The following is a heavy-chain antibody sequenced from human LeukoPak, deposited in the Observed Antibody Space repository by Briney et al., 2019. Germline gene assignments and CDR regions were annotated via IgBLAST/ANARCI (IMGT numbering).Heavy chain of an antibody. CDR1: GFTFSSYA. Sequence: GRSLRLSCAASGFTFSSYAMHWVRQAPGKGLEWVALISYDGSNKYFADSVKGRFTISRDNSKNTLYLQMNSLRAEDTAVYYCARAAIAAARIYYYMDVWGKGTTVTVSS. CDR3: ARAAIAAARIYYYMDV. V-gene: IGHV3-30*04. D-gene: IGHD6-13*01. J-gene: IGHJ6*03. CDR2: ISYDGSNK.